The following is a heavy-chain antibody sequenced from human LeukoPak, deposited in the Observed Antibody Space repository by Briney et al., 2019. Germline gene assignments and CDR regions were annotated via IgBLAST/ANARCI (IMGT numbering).Heavy chain of an antibody. CDR1: GFTFDDYT. J-gene: IGHJ6*03. CDR2: ISWDGGST. V-gene: IGHV3-43*01. CDR3: AKGDGGYPYMDV. Sequence: GGSLRLSCAASGFTFDDYTMHWVRQAPGKGLEWVCLISWDGGSTYYADSVKGRFTISRDNSKNSLYLQMNSLRTEDTALYYCAKGDGGYPYMDVWGKGTTVTVSS. D-gene: IGHD3-22*01.